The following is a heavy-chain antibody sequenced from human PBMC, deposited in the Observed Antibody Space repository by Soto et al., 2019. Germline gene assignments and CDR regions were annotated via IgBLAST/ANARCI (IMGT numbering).Heavy chain of an antibody. CDR1: GDSVSSNSAA. CDR3: ARAREIVATITRAYYYDYYMDV. J-gene: IGHJ6*03. D-gene: IGHD5-12*01. CDR2: TYYRSKWYN. V-gene: IGHV6-1*01. Sequence: QVQLQQSGPGLVKPSQTLSLTCAISGDSVSSNSAAWNWIRQSPSRGLEWLGRTYYRSKWYNDYAVSVKSRTTNNPDPSKNQFSLQLNSVTPEDTAVYYCARAREIVATITRAYYYDYYMDVWGKGTTVTVSS.